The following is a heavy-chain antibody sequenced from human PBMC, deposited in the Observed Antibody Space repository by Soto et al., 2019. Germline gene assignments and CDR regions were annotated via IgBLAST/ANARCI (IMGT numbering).Heavy chain of an antibody. CDR1: GGSFSGYY. J-gene: IGHJ6*02. D-gene: IGHD5-12*01. Sequence: QVQLQQWGAGLLKPSETLSLTCAVYGGSFSGYYWSWIRQPPRKGLEWIGEINHSGSTNYNPSLKGRVTISVDTATIQFSLNLSSVTAADRAVYCCGRARGYGYGMDVWGQGTTGTVSS. V-gene: IGHV4-34*01. CDR2: INHSGST. CDR3: GRARGYGYGMDV.